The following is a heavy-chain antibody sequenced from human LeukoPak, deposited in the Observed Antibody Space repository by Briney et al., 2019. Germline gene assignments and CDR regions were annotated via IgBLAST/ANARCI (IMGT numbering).Heavy chain of an antibody. J-gene: IGHJ5*02. CDR3: AKDLEYYGSGSLAGNWFDP. Sequence: PGGSLRLSCAASGSTFSSYGMHWVRQAPGKGLEWVAVIWYDGSNKYYADSMKGRFTISRDNSKNTLYLQMNSLRAEDTAVYYCAKDLEYYGSGSLAGNWFDPWGQGTLVTVSS. CDR1: GSTFSSYG. V-gene: IGHV3-33*06. D-gene: IGHD3-10*01. CDR2: IWYDGSNK.